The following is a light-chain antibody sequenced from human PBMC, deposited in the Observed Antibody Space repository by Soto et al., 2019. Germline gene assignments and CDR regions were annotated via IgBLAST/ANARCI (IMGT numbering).Light chain of an antibody. CDR2: GAS. CDR3: QQYGSSST. CDR1: QSVSSSY. Sequence: EIVLTQSPGTLSLSPGERATLSCRASQSVSSSYVAWYQQKPGQAPRLLIYGASSRPTGIPDRFSGSGSGTDFTLTISRLEPEDFAVYYCQQYGSSSTFGQGTRLEIK. V-gene: IGKV3-20*01. J-gene: IGKJ5*01.